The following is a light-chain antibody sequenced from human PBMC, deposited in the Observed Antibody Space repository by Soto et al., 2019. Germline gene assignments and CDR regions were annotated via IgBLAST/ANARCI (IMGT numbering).Light chain of an antibody. Sequence: DIQMTQSPSSLSASVGDRVTITCRASQGISNYLNWYQQRPGKAPKLLICAASSLQGGVPSRFSGSGSGTDFTLTISCLQSEDVATYYCQQYHSYRTFGQGTKVDIK. CDR2: AAS. CDR1: QGISNY. CDR3: QQYHSYRT. J-gene: IGKJ1*01. V-gene: IGKV1-39*01.